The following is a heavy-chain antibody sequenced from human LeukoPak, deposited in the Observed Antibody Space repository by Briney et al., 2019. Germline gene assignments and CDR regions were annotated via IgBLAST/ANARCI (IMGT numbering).Heavy chain of an antibody. V-gene: IGHV1-69*04. J-gene: IGHJ5*02. CDR3: ARDWSPGYCSSTSCYGSWFDP. D-gene: IGHD2-2*01. CDR2: IIPILGIA. Sequence: GASVKVSCKASGGTFSSYAISWVRQAPGQGLEWMGRIIPILGIANYAQKFQGRVTITADKSTSTAYMELSSLRSEDTAVYYCARDWSPGYCSSTSCYGSWFDPWGQGTLVTVSS. CDR1: GGTFSSYA.